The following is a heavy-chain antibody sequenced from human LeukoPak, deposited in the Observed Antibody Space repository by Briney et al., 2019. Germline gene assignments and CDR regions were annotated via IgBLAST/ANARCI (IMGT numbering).Heavy chain of an antibody. CDR3: ARDPLSITIFGVVVTSTYFDY. V-gene: IGHV1-69*13. D-gene: IGHD3-3*01. Sequence: SVKVSCKASGGTFSSYAISWVRQAPGQGLEWMGGIIPIFGTANYAQKFQGRVTITADESTSTAYMELSSLRSEDTAVYYCARDPLSITIFGVVVTSTYFDYWGQGTLVTVSS. J-gene: IGHJ4*02. CDR2: IIPIFGTA. CDR1: GGTFSSYA.